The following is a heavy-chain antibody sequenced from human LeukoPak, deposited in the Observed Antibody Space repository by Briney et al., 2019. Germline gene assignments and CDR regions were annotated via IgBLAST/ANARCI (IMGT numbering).Heavy chain of an antibody. J-gene: IGHJ4*02. CDR1: GFTFSSYE. V-gene: IGHV3-48*03. CDR3: ARARHEYSYDIDY. D-gene: IGHD5-18*01. Sequence: GGSLRLSCAASGFTFSSYEINWVRQAPGKGLEWVSYISSRGSTIYYADSVKGRFTISRDNAKNSLYLQMNSLRAEDTAVYYCARARHEYSYDIDYWGQGTLVTVSS. CDR2: ISSRGSTI.